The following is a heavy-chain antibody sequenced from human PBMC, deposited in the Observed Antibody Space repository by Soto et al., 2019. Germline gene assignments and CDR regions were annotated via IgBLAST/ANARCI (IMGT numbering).Heavy chain of an antibody. D-gene: IGHD1-26*01. J-gene: IGHJ5*02. CDR1: GDSVSSDRYF. CDR3: ARIVVGATVDL. Sequence: SETRSLTCSVSGDSVSSDRYFWTWIRQPPGKGLEWIAYISYTGDTNYNPSLKSRVTISVDTSRNQFSLTLTSVTAADTAVYFCARIVVGATVDLWGQGSLVTVSS. CDR2: ISYTGDT. V-gene: IGHV4-61*01.